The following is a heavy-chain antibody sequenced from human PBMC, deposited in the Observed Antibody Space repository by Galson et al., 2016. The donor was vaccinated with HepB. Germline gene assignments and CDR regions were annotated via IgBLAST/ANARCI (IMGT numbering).Heavy chain of an antibody. CDR3: ARDGTLSTYYYGRGYFDD. D-gene: IGHD3-22*01. CDR2: ISGYNGNT. J-gene: IGHJ4*02. V-gene: IGHV1-18*01. Sequence: SVKVSCKASGYTFTGFGISWVRQAPGQGLEWMGWISGYNGNTNFAQKHQGRVTLTADTSTSTAYMELRSLRSDDTAVYYCARDGTLSTYYYGRGYFDDWGQGTLVTVSS. CDR1: GYTFTGFG.